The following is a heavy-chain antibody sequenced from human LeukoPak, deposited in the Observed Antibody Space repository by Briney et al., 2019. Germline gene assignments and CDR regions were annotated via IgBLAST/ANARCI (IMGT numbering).Heavy chain of an antibody. CDR3: ARDRYDILTGYRLDV. CDR2: IYYSGST. V-gene: IGHV4-61*01. CDR1: GGSISSGLYS. D-gene: IGHD3-9*01. Sequence: SQTLSLTCDVSGGSISSGLYSWGWIRQPPGKGLEWIGYIYYSGSTNYNPSLKSRVTISVDASKNQFSLKLSSVTAADTAVYYCARDRYDILTGYRLDVWGQGTTVTVSS. J-gene: IGHJ6*02.